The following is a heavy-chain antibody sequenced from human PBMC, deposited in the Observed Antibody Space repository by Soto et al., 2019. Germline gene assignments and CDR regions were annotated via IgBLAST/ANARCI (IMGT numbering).Heavy chain of an antibody. D-gene: IGHD3-10*01. V-gene: IGHV3-33*01. CDR2: IWHDGMNN. CDR1: GFTFSSYG. CDR3: ARDRGSDDPIDY. J-gene: IGHJ4*02. Sequence: QVQLVESGGGVVQPERSLTLSCAASGFTFSSYGMHWVRQAPGKGLEWVAVIWHDGMNNYYADSVRGRFTISRDNSKNTLYLQMNSLSAEDTAVYYCARDRGSDDPIDYWGQGTLVTVSS.